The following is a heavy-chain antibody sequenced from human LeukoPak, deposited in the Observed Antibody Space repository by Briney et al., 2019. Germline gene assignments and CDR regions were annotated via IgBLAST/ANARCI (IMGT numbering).Heavy chain of an antibody. J-gene: IGHJ4*02. CDR3: ARLSQTRTTNAGRYYHLAY. V-gene: IGHV1-8*01. Sequence: ASVTVSCKASEYTFTSYDINWVRQAPGQGLEWMGWMNPTTGNTGYAQKFQGRVTMTRDTSKNTAYMELRSLGSEDTAVYFCARLSQTRTTNAGRYYHLAYWGQGTRVIVSS. D-gene: IGHD2-8*01. CDR2: MNPTTGNT. CDR1: EYTFTSYD.